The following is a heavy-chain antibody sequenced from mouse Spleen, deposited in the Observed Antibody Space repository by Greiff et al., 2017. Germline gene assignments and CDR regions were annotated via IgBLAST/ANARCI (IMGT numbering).Heavy chain of an antibody. CDR3: ARMYGNYGDYAMDY. CDR2: IYPRSGNT. J-gene: IGHJ4*01. D-gene: IGHD2-10*02. Sequence: QVHVKQSGAELARPGASVKLSCKASGYTFTSYGISWVKQRTGQGLEWIGEIYPRSGNTYYNEKFKGKATLTADKSSSTAYMELRSLTSEDSAVYFCARMYGNYGDYAMDYWGQGTSVTVSS. V-gene: IGHV1-81*01. CDR1: GYTFTSYG.